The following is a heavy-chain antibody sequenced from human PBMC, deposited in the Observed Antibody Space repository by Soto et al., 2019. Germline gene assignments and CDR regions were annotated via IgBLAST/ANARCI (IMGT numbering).Heavy chain of an antibody. CDR3: AXRTITTAPFHFDY. J-gene: IGHJ4*02. V-gene: IGHV3-23*01. CDR2: ISGSGDTT. Sequence: EVQLLESGGGLVQPGGSLRLSCAASGFTFSSYVMSWVRQAPGKGLEWVSIISGSGDTTYYADSVKGRFTISRDNSRNTLYLQLNSLRAEDTAIYYCAXRTITTAPFHFDYWGQGALVTVSS. D-gene: IGHD2-2*01. CDR1: GFTFSSYV.